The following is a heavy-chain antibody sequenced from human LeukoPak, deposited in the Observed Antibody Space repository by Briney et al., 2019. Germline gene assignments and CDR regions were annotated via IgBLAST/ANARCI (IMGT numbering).Heavy chain of an antibody. CDR2: IIPILGIA. D-gene: IGHD2-15*01. V-gene: IGHV1-69*04. CDR3: ARDPPGVAFDY. CDR1: GGTFSSYT. J-gene: IGHJ4*02. Sequence: ASVKVSCKASGGTFSSYTITWVRQAPGQGLEWMGRIIPILGIANYAQKFQGRVTITADKSTSTAYMELSSLRSEDTAVYYCARDPPGVAFDYWGQGTLVTVSS.